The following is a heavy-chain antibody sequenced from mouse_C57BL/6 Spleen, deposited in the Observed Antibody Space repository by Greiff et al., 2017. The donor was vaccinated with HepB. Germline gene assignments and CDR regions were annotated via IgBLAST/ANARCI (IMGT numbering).Heavy chain of an antibody. CDR3: ASPVYYDYVAWFAY. CDR1: GYAFSSYW. Sequence: QVQLQQSGAELVKPGASVKISCKASGYAFSSYWMNWVKQRPGKGLEWIGQIYPGDGDTNYNGKFKGKATLTADKSSSTAYMQLSSLTSEDSAVYFCASPVYYDYVAWFAYWGQGTLVTVSA. D-gene: IGHD2-4*01. J-gene: IGHJ3*01. V-gene: IGHV1-80*01. CDR2: IYPGDGDT.